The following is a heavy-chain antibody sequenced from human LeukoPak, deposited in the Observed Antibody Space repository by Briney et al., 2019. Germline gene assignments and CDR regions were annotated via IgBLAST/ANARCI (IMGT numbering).Heavy chain of an antibody. CDR2: ISSNRNNI. CDR3: ARDRSPGYFDY. CDR1: GFTFSSYE. Sequence: GGSLRLSCAASGFTFSSYEMNWVRQAPGKGLEWVSSISSNRNNIYYADSVKGRFTISRDNAKNSLYLQMNTLRAEDTAVYYCARDRSPGYFDYWGQGTLVTVSS. V-gene: IGHV3-21*01. J-gene: IGHJ4*02.